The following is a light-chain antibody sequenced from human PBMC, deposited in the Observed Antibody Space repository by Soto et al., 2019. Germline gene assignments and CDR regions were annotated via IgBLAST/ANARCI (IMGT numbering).Light chain of an antibody. CDR1: QSVRSN. Sequence: EIVLTQSPATLSVSPVDRATIFCRANQSVRSNLAWYQQRPGQAPRLLIYGASTRAAGVPARFSGSGSGSEFTLTISSLQSEDFAVYYCQQYNNWPLTFGQGTRLEI. CDR3: QQYNNWPLT. V-gene: IGKV3-15*01. CDR2: GAS. J-gene: IGKJ5*01.